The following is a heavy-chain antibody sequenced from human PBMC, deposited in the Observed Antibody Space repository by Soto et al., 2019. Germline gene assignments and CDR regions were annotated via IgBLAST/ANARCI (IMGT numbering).Heavy chain of an antibody. CDR1: GGSASSADHY. D-gene: IGHD1-26*01. J-gene: IGHJ5*02. Sequence: PSETLSLTCTVSGGSASSADHYWGWIRQHPGKGLEWIGYIYYTGSTYYNPSLKSRVSISVDTSKNQFSLKLSSLTAADTAMYYCARANSVSGRSWFDPWGQGTLVTVSS. CDR3: ARANSVSGRSWFDP. CDR2: IYYTGST. V-gene: IGHV4-31*03.